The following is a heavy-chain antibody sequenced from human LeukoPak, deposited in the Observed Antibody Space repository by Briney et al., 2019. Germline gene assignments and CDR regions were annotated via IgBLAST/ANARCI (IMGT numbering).Heavy chain of an antibody. CDR2: IYHSGST. D-gene: IGHD4-17*01. CDR3: AREAYGDSGWFDP. Sequence: SETLSLTCAVSGGSISSGGYSWSWIRQPPGRGLEWIGYIYHSGSTYYNPSLKSRVTISVDRSKNQFSLKLSSVTAADTAVYYCAREAYGDSGWFDPWGQGTLVTVSS. V-gene: IGHV4-30-2*01. J-gene: IGHJ5*02. CDR1: GGSISSGGYS.